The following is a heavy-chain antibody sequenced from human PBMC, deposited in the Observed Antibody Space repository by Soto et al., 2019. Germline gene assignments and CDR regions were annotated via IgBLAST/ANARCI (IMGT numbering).Heavy chain of an antibody. CDR1: GFTFSSYW. D-gene: IGHD5-18*01. V-gene: IGHV3-74*01. CDR3: ARVGYSYGYLDY. Sequence: GGSLRLSCAASGFTFSSYWMHWVRQAPGKGLVWVSRINSDGSSTSYADSVKGRFTISRDNAKNTLYLQMNSLRAEDTAVYYCARVGYSYGYLDYWGQGTLVTVSS. CDR2: INSDGSST. J-gene: IGHJ4*02.